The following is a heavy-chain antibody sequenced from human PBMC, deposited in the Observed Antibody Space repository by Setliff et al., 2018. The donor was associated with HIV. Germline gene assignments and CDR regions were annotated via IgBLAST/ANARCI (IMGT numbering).Heavy chain of an antibody. CDR3: ARQLSNSLDF. V-gene: IGHV1-18*01. Sequence: ASVKVSCKASGYTFSNYGISWVRQAPGQGLEWMGWISPYNGNTNYVQKLQGRVTITTDTSTSTAYMELRSLRSDDTALYYCARQLSNSLDFWGQGAPVTVSS. CDR2: ISPYNGNT. CDR1: GYTFSNYG. D-gene: IGHD7-27*01. J-gene: IGHJ4*02.